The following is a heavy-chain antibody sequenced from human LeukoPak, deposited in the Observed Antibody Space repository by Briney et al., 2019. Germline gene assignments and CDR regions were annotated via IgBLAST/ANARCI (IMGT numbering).Heavy chain of an antibody. CDR1: GGSMRSSTNY. CDR2: IYHSGST. CDR3: ARNPTVGANRWFDY. Sequence: SETLSLTCTVSGGSMRSSTNYWGWLRQPPGKGLGWIASIYHSGSTYHNPSLKSRVTISVDMSKIQFSLKLTSVTAADTAVYYCARNPTVGANRWFDYWCRGTLVTVSS. D-gene: IGHD1-26*01. J-gene: IGHJ5*01. V-gene: IGHV4-39*01.